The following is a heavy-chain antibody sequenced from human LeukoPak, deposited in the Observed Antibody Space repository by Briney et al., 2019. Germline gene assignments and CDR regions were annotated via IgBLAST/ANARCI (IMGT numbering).Heavy chain of an antibody. D-gene: IGHD5-24*01. CDR3: ARDGYTNWYYYMDV. Sequence: SETLSLTCTVSGGSISSYYWSWIRQSPGKGLEWIGYISHSGYTSYSPSLKSRVTISIDTSNNQFSLNLNSVTTADSAIYYCARDGYTNWYYYMDVWGMGTTVTVSS. J-gene: IGHJ6*03. CDR2: ISHSGYT. V-gene: IGHV4-59*12. CDR1: GGSISSYY.